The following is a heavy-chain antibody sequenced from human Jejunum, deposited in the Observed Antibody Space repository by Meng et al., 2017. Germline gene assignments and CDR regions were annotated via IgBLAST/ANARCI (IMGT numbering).Heavy chain of an antibody. CDR3: ARLGITETIGGFDP. CDR1: GGYLRTGAYY. Sequence: QVQVQEVGPGLVNASQSRSRPCPVSGGYLRTGAYYLRWIRQHPGKGLEWIGYIYYTGSTFYNPSLKSRVSISLETSKNKFSLKVTSVTAADTAFYYCARLGITETIGGFDPWGQGILVTVSS. D-gene: IGHD1-7*01. CDR2: IYYTGST. J-gene: IGHJ5*02. V-gene: IGHV4-31*03.